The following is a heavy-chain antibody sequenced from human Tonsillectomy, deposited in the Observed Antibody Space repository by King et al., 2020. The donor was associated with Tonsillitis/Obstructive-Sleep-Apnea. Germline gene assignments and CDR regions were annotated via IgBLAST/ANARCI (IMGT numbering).Heavy chain of an antibody. J-gene: IGHJ4*02. Sequence: EQLVQSGGGVVRPGGSLRLSCAASGFTFDNYGMSWVRQAPGKGLEWVSGLNWNGGSTGYADSVKGRFTISRDNAKNSLYLQMNSLRAEDTALYYCAGEFSGSYLPFDYWGQGTLVTVSS. V-gene: IGHV3-20*04. CDR3: AGEFSGSYLPFDY. CDR1: GFTFDNYG. D-gene: IGHD3-10*01. CDR2: LNWNGGST.